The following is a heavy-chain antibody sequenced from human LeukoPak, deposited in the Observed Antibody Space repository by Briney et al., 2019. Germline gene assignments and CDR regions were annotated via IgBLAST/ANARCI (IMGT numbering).Heavy chain of an antibody. Sequence: GGSLRLSCAASGFTFSTYWMHWVRQAPGKGLVWVSRINPDGSSTDYADSVKGRFTISRDNAKNTLYLQVNSLRAEDTAVYYCASRACSSTSCYYYWGQGTLVTVSS. CDR3: ASRACSSTSCYYY. V-gene: IGHV3-74*01. CDR2: INPDGSST. D-gene: IGHD2-2*01. J-gene: IGHJ4*02. CDR1: GFTFSTYW.